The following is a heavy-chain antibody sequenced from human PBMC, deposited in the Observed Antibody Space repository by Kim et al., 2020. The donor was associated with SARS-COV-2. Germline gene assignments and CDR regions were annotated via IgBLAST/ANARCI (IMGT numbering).Heavy chain of an antibody. D-gene: IGHD3-3*01. CDR3: ARGGFLEWLASFDY. V-gene: IGHV1-18*01. Sequence: AQKLQGRVTMTTDTSTSTAYMELGSLRSDDTAVYYCARGGFLEWLASFDYWGQGTLVTVSS. J-gene: IGHJ4*02.